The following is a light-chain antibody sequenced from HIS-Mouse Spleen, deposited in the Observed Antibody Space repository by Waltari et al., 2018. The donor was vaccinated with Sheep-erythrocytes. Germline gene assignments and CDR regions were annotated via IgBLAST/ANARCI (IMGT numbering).Light chain of an antibody. Sequence: VMTPSPLSLPVTPGEPHSLPLRSSQRLQHRNGYTDLDWYLQKPGQSPQLLISLGSTSACGVADRFSSSGSGTDYALKISRVEAEDVGVYYCMQALQAPWTFGQGTKVEIK. CDR1: QRLQHRNGYTD. CDR2: LGS. J-gene: IGKJ1*01. CDR3: MQALQAPWT. V-gene: IGKV2-28*01.